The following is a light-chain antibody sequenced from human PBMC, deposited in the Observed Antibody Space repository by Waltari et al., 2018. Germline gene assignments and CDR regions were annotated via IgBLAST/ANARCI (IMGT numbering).Light chain of an antibody. Sequence: EIVLTQSPATLSLSPGGRATLSCRASQSIQRYLGWYQQKPGKAPRLLIYPAYNRATGVPARFSGSGSGTEFTLTISSLQPEDSATYYCQQRENWPLTFGAGTTVEIK. CDR3: QQRENWPLT. CDR1: QSIQRY. J-gene: IGKJ4*01. V-gene: IGKV3-11*01. CDR2: PAY.